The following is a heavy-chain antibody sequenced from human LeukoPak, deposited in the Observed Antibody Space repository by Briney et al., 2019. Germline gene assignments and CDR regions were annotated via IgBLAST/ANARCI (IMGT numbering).Heavy chain of an antibody. J-gene: IGHJ4*02. D-gene: IGHD3-10*01. Sequence: SVKVSCKASGGTFSIYAISWVRQAPGQGLEWMGGIIPIFGTANYAQKFQGRVAITADESTSTAYMELSSLRSEDTAVYYCARATMVRGVIAYYFDYWGQGTLVTVSS. CDR1: GGTFSIYA. CDR2: IIPIFGTA. V-gene: IGHV1-69*13. CDR3: ARATMVRGVIAYYFDY.